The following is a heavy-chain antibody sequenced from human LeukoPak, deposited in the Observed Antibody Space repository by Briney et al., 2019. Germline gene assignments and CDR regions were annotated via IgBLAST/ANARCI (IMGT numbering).Heavy chain of an antibody. D-gene: IGHD3-10*01. CDR2: IYTSGST. V-gene: IGHV4-61*02. J-gene: IGHJ3*02. CDR1: GGSVSSGSYY. CDR3: ARGYYYSDPYAFDI. Sequence: PSQTLSLTCTVSGGSVSSGSYYWSWIRQPAGKGLEWIGRIYTSGSTNYNPSLKSRVTMSVDTSKNQFSLNLSSVTAADTAVYYCARGYYYSDPYAFDIWGQGTMVTVSS.